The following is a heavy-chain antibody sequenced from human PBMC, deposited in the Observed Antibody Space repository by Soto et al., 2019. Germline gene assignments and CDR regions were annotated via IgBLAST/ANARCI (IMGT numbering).Heavy chain of an antibody. CDR3: ARVWVGAFDI. CDR2: IYYSGST. J-gene: IGHJ3*02. CDR1: GGSISSYY. V-gene: IGHV4-59*01. D-gene: IGHD1-26*01. Sequence: SETLSLTCTVSGGSISSYYWSWIRQPPGKGLEWIGYIYYSGSTNYNPSLKSRVTISVDTSKNQFSLKLSSVTAADTAVYYCARVWVGAFDIGGQGTMVTVSS.